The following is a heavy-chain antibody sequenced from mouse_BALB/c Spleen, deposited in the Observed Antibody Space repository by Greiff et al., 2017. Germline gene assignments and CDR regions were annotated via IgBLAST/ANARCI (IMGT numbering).Heavy chain of an antibody. V-gene: IGHV1-4*02. J-gene: IGHJ4*01. Sequence: QVQLKESAAELARPGASVKMSCKASGYTFTSYTMHWVKQRPGQGLEWIGYINPSSGYTEYNQKFKDKTTLTADKSSSTAYMQLSSLTSEDSAVYYCARNYGSSFYYYAMDYWGQGTSVTVSS. CDR2: INPSSGYT. D-gene: IGHD1-1*01. CDR1: GYTFTSYT. CDR3: ARNYGSSFYYYAMDY.